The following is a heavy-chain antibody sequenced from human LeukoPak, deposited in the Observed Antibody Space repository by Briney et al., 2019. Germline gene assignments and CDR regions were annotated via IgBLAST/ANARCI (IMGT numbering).Heavy chain of an antibody. D-gene: IGHD3-22*01. V-gene: IGHV3-23*01. CDR1: GFTFSSYA. Sequence: PGGSLRLSCAASGFTFSSYAMSWVRQAPGKGLEWVSAISGSGGSTYYADSVKGRFTISRDNSKNTLYLQMNSLRAEDTAVYYCANRGRDSSGYYLHWGQGTLVTVSS. CDR2: ISGSGGST. CDR3: ANRGRDSSGYYLH. J-gene: IGHJ4*02.